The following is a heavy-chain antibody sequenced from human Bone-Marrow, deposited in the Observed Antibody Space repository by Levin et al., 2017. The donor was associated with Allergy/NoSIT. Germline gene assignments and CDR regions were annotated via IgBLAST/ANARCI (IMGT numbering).Heavy chain of an antibody. CDR3: AKDEMWGWDSCFDS. CDR2: ISYDGSNK. CDR1: GFTFRSYG. Sequence: TGGSLRLSCAASGFTFRSYGMHWVRQAPGKGLEWVAVISYDGSNKYYADSVKGRFTISRDNSKNTVYLQMNSLRPEDTAVYYCAKDEMWGWDSCFDSWGQGTQVTVSS. D-gene: IGHD3-22*01. V-gene: IGHV3-30*18. J-gene: IGHJ4*02.